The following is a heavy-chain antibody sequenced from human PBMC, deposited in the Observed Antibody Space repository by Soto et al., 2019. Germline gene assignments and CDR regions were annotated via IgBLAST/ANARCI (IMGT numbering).Heavy chain of an antibody. J-gene: IGHJ4*02. D-gene: IGHD1-1*01. V-gene: IGHV4-39*01. Sequence: SETLSITCTVSGGSISSSSHYWGWIRQPPGKGLEWIGSFYYSGSTYYNPSLKSRVAIPVDTSKNQFSLKLSSVTAADTAVYYCVRQERYHFDYWGQGTLVTVSS. CDR2: FYYSGST. CDR3: VRQERYHFDY. CDR1: GGSISSSSHY.